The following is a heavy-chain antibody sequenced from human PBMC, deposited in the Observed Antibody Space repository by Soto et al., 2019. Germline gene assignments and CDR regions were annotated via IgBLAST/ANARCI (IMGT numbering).Heavy chain of an antibody. CDR2: IKQDGSEE. Sequence: GGSLRLSCAVSGFTFSTYWMTWVRQAPGKGLEWVANIKQDGSEEYYVDSVEGRFTISRDNAKNSLFLQMNSLRAEDSAVYYCARRLRGCSSSRCYGIDYWGQGTQVTVSS. V-gene: IGHV3-7*01. D-gene: IGHD2-2*01. CDR3: ARRLRGCSSSRCYGIDY. J-gene: IGHJ4*02. CDR1: GFTFSTYW.